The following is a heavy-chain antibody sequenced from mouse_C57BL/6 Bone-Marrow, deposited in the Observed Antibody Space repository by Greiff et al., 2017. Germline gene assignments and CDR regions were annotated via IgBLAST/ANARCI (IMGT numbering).Heavy chain of an antibody. CDR3: ARFYYINSREFYVDY. V-gene: IGHV2-2*01. CDR1: GFSLTSYG. CDR2: IWSGGST. Sequence: VQLKESGPGLVQPSQSLSITCTVSGFSLTSYGVHWVRQSPGKGLEWLGVIWSGGSTDYNAAVISRLSISKDNSKSQVFFKMNSLQADDTAIYYCARFYYINSREFYVDYWGQGTTLTVSS. J-gene: IGHJ2*01. D-gene: IGHD2-1*01.